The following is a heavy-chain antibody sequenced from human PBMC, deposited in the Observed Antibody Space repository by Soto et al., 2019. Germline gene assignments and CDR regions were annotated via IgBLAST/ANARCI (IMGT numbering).Heavy chain of an antibody. CDR3: ARARGWFDP. D-gene: IGHD3-10*01. CDR2: INPTDGTT. J-gene: IGHJ5*02. V-gene: IGHV1-46*01. CDR1: GYTFTTYY. Sequence: QVQLVQSGAEVKKPGASVKVSCKASGYTFTTYYMHWVRQAPGQGLEWMGVINPTDGTTTYAQKFQGRVTMTMDTSSSTVYMELSSLRSEDTAVHYCARARGWFDPWGQGTLVTVSS.